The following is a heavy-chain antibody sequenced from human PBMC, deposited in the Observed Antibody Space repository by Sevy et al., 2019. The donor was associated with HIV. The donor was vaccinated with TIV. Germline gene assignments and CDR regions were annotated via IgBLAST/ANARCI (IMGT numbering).Heavy chain of an antibody. CDR2: ISASGGST. V-gene: IGHV3-23*01. CDR3: GKCSITSCYDY. CDR1: GYIFSGYV. J-gene: IGHJ4*02. Sequence: GGSLRLSCAASGYIFSGYVMSWVRQAPGKGLEWISHISASGGSTYYADSVKGRFTISRDNFKKTLDLQMNSLRAEDTAVYYCGKCSITSCYDYWGQGTLVTVS. D-gene: IGHD2-2*01.